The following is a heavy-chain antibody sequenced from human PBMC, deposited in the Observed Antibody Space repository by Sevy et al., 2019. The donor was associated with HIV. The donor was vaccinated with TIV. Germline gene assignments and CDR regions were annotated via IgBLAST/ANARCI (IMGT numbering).Heavy chain of an antibody. CDR2: TSYDGSDK. CDR1: GFIFSNFA. CDR3: ARGENAAEFFQY. J-gene: IGHJ1*01. V-gene: IGHV3-30*04. Sequence: GGSLRLSCTVSGFIFSNFAMHWVRQAPGKGLEWVAVTSYDGSDKYYADSVKGRFTVSRDNSRNILSLEMNSLRRDDKAVYYYARGENAAEFFQYWGQGTLVTVSS. D-gene: IGHD1-26*01.